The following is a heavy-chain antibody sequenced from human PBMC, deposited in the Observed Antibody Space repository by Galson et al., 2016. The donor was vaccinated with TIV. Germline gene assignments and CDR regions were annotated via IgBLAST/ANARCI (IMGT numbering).Heavy chain of an antibody. CDR3: ARSDSYYKYALDV. CDR2: INPKTGAT. V-gene: IGHV1-2*02. CDR1: GYSFTGYF. D-gene: IGHD3-10*01. Sequence: SVKVSCKASGYSFTGYFMHWVRQAPGQGLVWMGWINPKTGATTYAQEFQGRITMTRDTSASTVYMDLNRLQSDDTAVYYCARSDSYYKYALDVWGQGTTVTVSS. J-gene: IGHJ3*01.